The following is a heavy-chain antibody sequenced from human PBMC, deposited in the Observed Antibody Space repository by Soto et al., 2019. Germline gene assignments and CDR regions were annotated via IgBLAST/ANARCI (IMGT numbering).Heavy chain of an antibody. CDR2: ISGNTGHA. Sequence: EVQMLESGGGLVQPGGSLRLSCAASGFPFSNYAMTWVRQAPVKGLEWVSGISGNTGHAYYADSVKDRFTISRDNSKNTLYLQMDSLRAEDTAVYYCAKVPSQYIWGSYLRYYDYWGQGTLVTVSS. D-gene: IGHD3-16*02. CDR3: AKVPSQYIWGSYLRYYDY. CDR1: GFPFSNYA. J-gene: IGHJ4*02. V-gene: IGHV3-23*01.